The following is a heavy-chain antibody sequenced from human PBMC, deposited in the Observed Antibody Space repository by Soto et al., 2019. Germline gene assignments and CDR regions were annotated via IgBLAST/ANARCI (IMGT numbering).Heavy chain of an antibody. Sequence: SETLSLTCTVSGGSISSSSYYWGWIRQPPGKGLEWIGSIYYSGSTYYNPSLKIRVTISVDTSKNQFPLKLLPVTPADPVVSYCARGIMAKVTKPGSPFTTARSRRHNGFDPWGQGTLVTVSS. CDR1: GGSISSSSYY. J-gene: IGHJ5*02. CDR2: IYYSGST. CDR3: ARGIMAKVTKPGSPFTTARSRRHNGFDP. V-gene: IGHV4-39*01. D-gene: IGHD4-17*01.